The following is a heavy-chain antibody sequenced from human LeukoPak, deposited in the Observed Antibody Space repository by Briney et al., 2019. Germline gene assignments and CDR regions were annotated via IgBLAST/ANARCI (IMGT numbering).Heavy chain of an antibody. CDR1: GFTFSSYA. Sequence: PGRSLRLSCAASGFTFSSYAMHWVRQAPGKGLEWVAVISYDGSNKYYADSVKGRFTISRDNSKNTLYLQMNSLRAEDTAVYYCARALDYGDYVVDFDYWGQGTLVTVSS. D-gene: IGHD4-17*01. J-gene: IGHJ4*02. CDR3: ARALDYGDYVVDFDY. CDR2: ISYDGSNK. V-gene: IGHV3-30-3*01.